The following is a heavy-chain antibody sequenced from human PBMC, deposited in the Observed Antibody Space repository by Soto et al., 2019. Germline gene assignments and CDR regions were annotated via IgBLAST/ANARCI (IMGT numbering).Heavy chain of an antibody. D-gene: IGHD4-17*01. CDR2: VFYTGST. J-gene: IGHJ4*02. Sequence: QVHLQESGPGLVKPSETLSLFCNVSGGSMSNNYWTCIRQAPGKGLEWIGYVFYTGSTNYNPSLKSRVSISVDTSKKYFSLRLTSVTAADTAVYYCARSLTVTRFDQWGQGTRVTVS. CDR3: ARSLTVTRFDQ. CDR1: GGSMSNNY. V-gene: IGHV4-59*01.